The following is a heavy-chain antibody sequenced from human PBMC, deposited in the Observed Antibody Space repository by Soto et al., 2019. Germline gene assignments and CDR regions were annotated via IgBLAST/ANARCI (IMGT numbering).Heavy chain of an antibody. D-gene: IGHD3-16*01. CDR2: IYPGAPDT. J-gene: IGHJ6*02. CDR3: ARHSHKTSPGGFYYYGMDL. Sequence: ESLKISCKASLYTFTNNWIGRVRQIPGKSPEWMGFIYPGAPDTRYSPSFQGQVTISDDKSISTAFLQWSGLEASDTAIYYCARHSHKTSPGGFYYYGMDLWGQGATVTVSS. CDR1: LYTFTNNW. V-gene: IGHV5-51*01.